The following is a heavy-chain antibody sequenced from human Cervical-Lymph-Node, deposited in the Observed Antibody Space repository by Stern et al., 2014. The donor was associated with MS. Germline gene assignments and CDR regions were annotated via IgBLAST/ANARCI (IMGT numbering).Heavy chain of an antibody. Sequence: QVQLVQSGAEVKKPGSSVRVSCNASGGTFSTHVISWIRQAPGQGLEWMGGISPMFGRARYAHKFQGRLKITADESTTTAHMEFSSLTSEDVAVYYCAKERGDSFDFATWGQGTLVTVSS. CDR3: AKERGDSFDFAT. J-gene: IGHJ4*02. D-gene: IGHD2-21*02. CDR2: ISPMFGRA. CDR1: GGTFSTHV. V-gene: IGHV1-69*01.